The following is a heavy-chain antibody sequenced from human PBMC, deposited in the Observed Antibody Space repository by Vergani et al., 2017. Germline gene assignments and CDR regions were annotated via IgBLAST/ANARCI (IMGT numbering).Heavy chain of an antibody. CDR2: IYPADSDT. D-gene: IGHD1-1*01. Sequence: EVVLAQSGPEMRKPGAPLKISCKGSEYSFGNYWIGWVRQMPGKGLEWMGIIYPADSDTRYSPSFQGQVTISADKSISTAFLQWVTLKASATAVYYCARHTTYTDSWGQGTLVTVSS. J-gene: IGHJ4*02. CDR3: ARHTTYTDS. V-gene: IGHV5-51*01. CDR1: EYSFGNYW.